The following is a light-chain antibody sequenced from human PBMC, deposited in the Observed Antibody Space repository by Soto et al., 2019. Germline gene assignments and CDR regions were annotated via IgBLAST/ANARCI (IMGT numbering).Light chain of an antibody. CDR1: QSVSIY. Sequence: EIVLTQSPGTLSLSPGERATLSCRASQSVSIYLAWYQQKPGQAPRLLIYDASNRATGIPARFSGSGSGTDFTLTISSLEPEDFAVYYCQQRSNWPPITFGQGTRPEI. CDR2: DAS. J-gene: IGKJ5*01. V-gene: IGKV3-11*01. CDR3: QQRSNWPPIT.